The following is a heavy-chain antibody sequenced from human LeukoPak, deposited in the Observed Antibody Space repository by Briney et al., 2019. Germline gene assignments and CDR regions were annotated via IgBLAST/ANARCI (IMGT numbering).Heavy chain of an antibody. Sequence: GASVKVSCKASGYTFTSYGISWVRQAPGQGLEWMGWISAYNGNTVYGKNFQGRVTMTTDTSTTTAYMDLRSLRSDDTAVYYCARDRCHWGSCVWGGFDIWGQGTVLSVSS. CDR1: GYTFTSYG. CDR2: ISAYNGNT. V-gene: IGHV1-18*01. J-gene: IGHJ3*02. CDR3: ARDRCHWGSCVWGGFDI. D-gene: IGHD7-27*01.